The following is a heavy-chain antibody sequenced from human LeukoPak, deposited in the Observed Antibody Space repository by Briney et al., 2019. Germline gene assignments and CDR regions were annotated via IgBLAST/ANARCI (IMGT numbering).Heavy chain of an antibody. J-gene: IGHJ2*01. CDR2: TYYRSKWYN. CDR1: GDSVSSNSAA. Sequence: SQTLSLTCAISGDSVSSNSAAWNWLRQSPSRGLEWLGRTYYRSKWYNDYAVSVKSRITINPDTSKNQFSLQLNSVTPEDTAVYYCARVRGYCSGGSCYTRRSWYFDLWGCGTLVTVSS. D-gene: IGHD2-15*01. V-gene: IGHV6-1*01. CDR3: ARVRGYCSGGSCYTRRSWYFDL.